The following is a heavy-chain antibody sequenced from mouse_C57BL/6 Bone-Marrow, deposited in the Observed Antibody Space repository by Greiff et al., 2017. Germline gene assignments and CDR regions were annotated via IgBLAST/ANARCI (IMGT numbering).Heavy chain of an antibody. J-gene: IGHJ3*01. CDR3: AREDFGSLAWFAY. CDR1: GFTFSDYY. V-gene: IGHV5-16*01. Sequence: EVKLVESEGGLVQPGSSMKLSCTASGFTFSDYYMAWVRQVPEKGLEWVANINYDGSSTYYLDSLKIRFIISRDNAKNILYLQLSSLKSEDTATYYCAREDFGSLAWFAYWGQGTLVTVSA. D-gene: IGHD1-1*02. CDR2: INYDGSST.